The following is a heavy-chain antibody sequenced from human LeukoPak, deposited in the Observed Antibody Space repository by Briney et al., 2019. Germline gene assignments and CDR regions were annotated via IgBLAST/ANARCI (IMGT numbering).Heavy chain of an antibody. CDR2: IYPGDSDT. CDR3: ARHLGTSRLYFDY. CDR1: GYSFTSYW. D-gene: IGHD2-2*01. Sequence: GESLKISCKGSGYSFTSYWIGWVRQMPGKGLERIGIIYPGDSDTRYSPSFQGQVTISADKSISTAYLQWSSLKASDTAMYYCARHLGTSRLYFDYWGQGTPVTVSS. J-gene: IGHJ4*02. V-gene: IGHV5-51*01.